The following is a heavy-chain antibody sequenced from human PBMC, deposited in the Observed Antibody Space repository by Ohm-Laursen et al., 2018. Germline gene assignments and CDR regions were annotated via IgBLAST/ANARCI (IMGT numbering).Heavy chain of an antibody. J-gene: IGHJ6*02. Sequence: SDTLSLTCAVYGGSFSGYSWNWIRQPPGKGLEWIGQINHSGSTNYNPSLKSRVTISVDTSKNQFSLKLSSVTAADTAVYYCARGGRRYYYYYGMDVWGQGTTVTVSS. CDR1: GGSFSGYS. CDR2: INHSGST. V-gene: IGHV4-34*01. CDR3: ARGGRRYYYYYGMDV.